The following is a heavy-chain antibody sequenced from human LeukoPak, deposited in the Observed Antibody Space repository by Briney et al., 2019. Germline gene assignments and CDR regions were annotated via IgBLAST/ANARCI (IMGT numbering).Heavy chain of an antibody. V-gene: IGHV4-38-2*01. Sequence: SETLSLTCSVSGYSINSAYYWGWIRQPPGKGLEWIGNLFPDLSTEHNPSLKGRVTIFLDTSKNIFSLRLTSVTAADTALYFCAGMTTVIRGRRFDTGDQGALVTVSS. D-gene: IGHD4-23*01. J-gene: IGHJ5*02. CDR3: AGMTTVIRGRRFDT. CDR1: GYSINSAYY. CDR2: LFPDLST.